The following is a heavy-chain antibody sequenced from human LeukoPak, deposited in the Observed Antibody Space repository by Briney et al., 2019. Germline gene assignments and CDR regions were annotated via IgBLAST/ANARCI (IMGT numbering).Heavy chain of an antibody. CDR1: GYTFTDCD. CDR3: VRNYDYWSGYFPY. Sequence: ASVKVSCKVSGYTFTDCDINWVRQATGQGLEGMGGMNPKTANTGYAQKLQGRLTMTRDISINTAYMELSSLTSEDTAVYFCVRNYDYWSGYFPYWGQGTLVTVSS. CDR2: MNPKTANT. D-gene: IGHD3-3*01. J-gene: IGHJ4*02. V-gene: IGHV1-8*01.